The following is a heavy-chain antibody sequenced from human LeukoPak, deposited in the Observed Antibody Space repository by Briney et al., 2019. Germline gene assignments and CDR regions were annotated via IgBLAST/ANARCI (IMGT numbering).Heavy chain of an antibody. Sequence: PGGSLRLSWAASGFTVSSNYMSWVRQAPGKGLEWVSVIYSGGSTYYADSVKGRFTISRDNSKNTLYLQMNSLRAEDTAVYYCARDGDYYDSSGYFGYWGQGTLVTVSS. D-gene: IGHD3-22*01. CDR1: GFTVSSNY. CDR3: ARDGDYYDSSGYFGY. J-gene: IGHJ4*02. CDR2: IYSGGST. V-gene: IGHV3-66*02.